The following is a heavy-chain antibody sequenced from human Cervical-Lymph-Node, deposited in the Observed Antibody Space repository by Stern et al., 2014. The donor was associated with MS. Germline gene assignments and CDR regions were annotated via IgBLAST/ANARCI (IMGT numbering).Heavy chain of an antibody. J-gene: IGHJ4*02. V-gene: IGHV1-46*01. Sequence: VQLVESGAELKQPGASVKVSCKASGYSFITYYVHWVRQAPGQGLEWMGFIIPSGGSTTYAQTFKGRVTMTRDTSTSTVYMELSSLRSEDTAVYYCALLVAGTLNADYWGQGTLVTVSS. CDR1: GYSFITYY. CDR2: IIPSGGST. D-gene: IGHD6-19*01. CDR3: ALLVAGTLNADY.